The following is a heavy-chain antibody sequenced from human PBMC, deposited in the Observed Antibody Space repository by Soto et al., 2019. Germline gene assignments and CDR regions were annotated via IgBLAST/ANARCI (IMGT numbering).Heavy chain of an antibody. D-gene: IGHD3-10*01. Sequence: QLQLQESGPGLVKPSGTLSLTCAVSGGSISSRNWWSWVRQSPGKGLEWIGEIYHRGNTNYNPSLKSRVTISVDKSKNQFSLKLSSVTDADTALYYCARASYDSGRGPDYWGQGALVTVSS. J-gene: IGHJ4*02. CDR3: ARASYDSGRGPDY. V-gene: IGHV4-4*02. CDR1: GGSISSRNW. CDR2: IYHRGNT.